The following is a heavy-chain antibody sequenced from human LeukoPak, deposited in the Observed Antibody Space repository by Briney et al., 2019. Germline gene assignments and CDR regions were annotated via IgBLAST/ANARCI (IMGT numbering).Heavy chain of an antibody. D-gene: IGHD4-23*01. CDR2: ISTDGSST. CDR1: GFIFSSYW. V-gene: IGHV3-74*01. J-gene: IGHJ4*02. CDR3: ARDVGYGGD. Sequence: GGSLRLSCVGSGFIFSSYWIHWVRQAPGRGLVWVSRISTDGSSTNYADSVKGRFTISRDNAKNTVYLQMNSLRVVDTAVYYCARDVGYGGDWGQGTLVTVSS.